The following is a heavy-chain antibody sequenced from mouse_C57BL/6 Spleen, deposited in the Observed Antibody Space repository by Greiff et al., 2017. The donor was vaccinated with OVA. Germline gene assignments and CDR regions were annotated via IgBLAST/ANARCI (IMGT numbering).Heavy chain of an antibody. CDR1: GYTFTSYW. V-gene: IGHV1-61*01. D-gene: IGHD2-14*01. CDR2: IYPSDSET. J-gene: IGHJ4*01. CDR3: ARREVRAMDY. Sequence: QVQLQQPWAELVRPGSSVKLSCKASGYTFTSYWMDWVKQRPGQGLEWIGNIYPSDSETHYNQKFKDKATLTVDKSSSTVYMQLSSLTSGDSAVYYCARREVRAMDYWGQGTSVTVSS.